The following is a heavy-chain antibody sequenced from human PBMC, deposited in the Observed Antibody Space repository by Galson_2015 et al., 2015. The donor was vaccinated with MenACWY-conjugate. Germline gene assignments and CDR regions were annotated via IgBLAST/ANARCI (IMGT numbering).Heavy chain of an antibody. CDR1: GFTFINYA. D-gene: IGHD7-27*01. V-gene: IGHV3-23*01. Sequence: SLRLSCAASGFTFINYAVAWVRQPPGKGLEWVSAISSSGSNTYYADSARGRFAISRDNSKNTVYLHLSSLRAEDTAIYFCARRTDWGTDQRPDPDFWGQGTLVTVSS. CDR2: ISSSGSNT. J-gene: IGHJ4*02. CDR3: ARRTDWGTDQRPDPDF.